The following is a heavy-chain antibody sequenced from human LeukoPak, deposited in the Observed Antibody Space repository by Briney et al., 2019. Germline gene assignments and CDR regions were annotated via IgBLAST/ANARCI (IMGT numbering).Heavy chain of an antibody. Sequence: GGSLRLSCAASGFTFSSAWMSGVRQAPGKGLEWVGRIKSKTDGGTTDYAAPVKGRFTISRDDSKNTLYLQMNSLKTEDTAVYYCSTGRQQLVFHYWGQGTLVTVSS. D-gene: IGHD6-13*01. V-gene: IGHV3-15*01. J-gene: IGHJ4*02. CDR2: IKSKTDGGTT. CDR1: GFTFSSAW. CDR3: STGRQQLVFHY.